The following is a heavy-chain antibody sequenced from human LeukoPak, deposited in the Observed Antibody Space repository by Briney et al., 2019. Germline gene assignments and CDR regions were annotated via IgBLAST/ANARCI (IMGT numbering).Heavy chain of an antibody. Sequence: GGSLRLSCAASGFTFSSYSMYWVRQAPGKGLEWVSSISSSSSYIYYADSVKGRFTISRDNAKNSLYLQMNSLRAEDTAVYYCARDPVYYYGSGSYIWGQGTLVTVSS. J-gene: IGHJ4*02. CDR2: ISSSSSYI. D-gene: IGHD3-10*01. CDR3: ARDPVYYYGSGSYI. V-gene: IGHV3-21*01. CDR1: GFTFSSYS.